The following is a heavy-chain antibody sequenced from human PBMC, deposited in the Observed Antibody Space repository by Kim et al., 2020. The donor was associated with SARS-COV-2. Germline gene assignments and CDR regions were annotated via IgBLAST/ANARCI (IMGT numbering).Heavy chain of an antibody. CDR3: ARDGVYDSSGYYYNY. D-gene: IGHD3-22*01. Sequence: QKFQGRVTITADESTGTAYMGLSSLRSEDTAVYYCARDGVYDSSGYYYNYWGQGTLVTVSS. J-gene: IGHJ4*02. V-gene: IGHV1-69*01.